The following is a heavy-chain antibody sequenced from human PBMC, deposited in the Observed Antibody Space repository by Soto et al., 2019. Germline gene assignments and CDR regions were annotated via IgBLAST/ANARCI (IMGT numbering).Heavy chain of an antibody. J-gene: IGHJ3*02. CDR2: IYYSGST. CDR1: GGSISSGGYY. Sequence: SETLSLTCTVSGGSISSGGYYWGWIRQHPGKGLEWIGYIYYSGSTYYNPSLKSRVTISVDTSKNQFSLKLSSVTAADTAVYYCARSLRPLMGRSGYYYEGSHAFDIWGQGTMVTVSS. CDR3: ARSLRPLMGRSGYYYEGSHAFDI. V-gene: IGHV4-31*03. D-gene: IGHD3-22*01.